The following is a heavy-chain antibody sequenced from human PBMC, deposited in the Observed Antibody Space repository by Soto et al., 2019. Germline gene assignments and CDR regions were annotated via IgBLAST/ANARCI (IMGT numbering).Heavy chain of an antibody. CDR1: GFTFSSYA. CDR3: AKDLAGGGGWLVNGYFDY. J-gene: IGHJ4*02. CDR2: ISGSGGST. V-gene: IGHV3-23*01. D-gene: IGHD6-19*01. Sequence: EVQLLESGGGLVQPGGSLRLSCAASGFTFSSYAMSWVRQAPGKGLEWVSAISGSGGSTYYADSVKGRFTISRDNSKNPLYLQMNSLRAEDTAVYYCAKDLAGGGGWLVNGYFDYWGQGTLVTVSS.